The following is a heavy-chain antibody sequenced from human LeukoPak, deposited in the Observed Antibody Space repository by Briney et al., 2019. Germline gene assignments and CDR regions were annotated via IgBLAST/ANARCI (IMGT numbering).Heavy chain of an antibody. V-gene: IGHV1-2*06. CDR2: INPNTGGT. J-gene: IGHJ5*02. D-gene: IGHD6-13*01. Sequence: ASVKVSCKASGYTFTAYYIHWVRQAPGQGLEWMGRINPNTGGTNYAQKFQGRVTMTRDTSITTAYMELSRLTSDDTAIYYCAKVPPSITAAGKWLDPWGQGALVTVPS. CDR3: AKVPPSITAAGKWLDP. CDR1: GYTFTAYY.